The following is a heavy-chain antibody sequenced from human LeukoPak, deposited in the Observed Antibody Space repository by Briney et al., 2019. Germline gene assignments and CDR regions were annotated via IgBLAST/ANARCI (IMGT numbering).Heavy chain of an antibody. Sequence: SETLSLTCAVYGGSSSGYYWTWIRQPPGKGLEWIGEIIHSGATNYSPSLKSRITVTVDTSKNHFSLKLTSVTAADTAVYYCARGTVLMGYASFDYWGQGTLVAVSS. CDR2: IIHSGAT. CDR1: GGSSSGYY. V-gene: IGHV4-34*01. CDR3: ARGTVLMGYASFDY. J-gene: IGHJ4*02. D-gene: IGHD2-8*01.